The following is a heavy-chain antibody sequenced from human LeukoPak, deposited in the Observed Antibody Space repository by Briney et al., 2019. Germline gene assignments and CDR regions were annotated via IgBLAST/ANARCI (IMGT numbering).Heavy chain of an antibody. D-gene: IGHD3-16*02. V-gene: IGHV4-34*01. CDR3: ARAYDYVWGSYRFYWFDP. CDR1: GGSFSGYY. CDR2: INHSGST. J-gene: IGHJ5*02. Sequence: SETLSLTCAVYGGSFSGYYWSWIRQPPGKGLEWIGEINHSGSTNYNPSLKSRVTTSVDTSKNQFSLKLSSVTAADTAVYYCARAYDYVWGSYRFYWFDPWGQGTLVTVSS.